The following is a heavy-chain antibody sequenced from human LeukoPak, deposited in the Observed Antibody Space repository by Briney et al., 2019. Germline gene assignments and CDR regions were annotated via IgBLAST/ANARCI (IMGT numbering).Heavy chain of an antibody. D-gene: IGHD3-16*01. CDR1: GFTFSSYS. CDR3: ARDLGTSAPSNRFDY. V-gene: IGHV3-21*01. J-gene: IGHJ4*02. CDR2: ISSSSSYI. Sequence: GGSLRLSCAASGFTFSSYSMNWVRQAPGKGLEWVSSISSSSSYIYYADSVKGRFTISRDNAKNSLYLQMNSLRAEDTAVYYCARDLGTSAPSNRFDYWGQGILVTVSS.